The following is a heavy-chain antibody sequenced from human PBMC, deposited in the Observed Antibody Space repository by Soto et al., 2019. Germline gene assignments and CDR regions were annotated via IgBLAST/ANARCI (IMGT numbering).Heavy chain of an antibody. CDR3: ARVKQKYRATSAVDFDS. D-gene: IGHD5-12*01. J-gene: IGHJ4*02. CDR2: LSWDGGTT. Sequence: EVMLEESGGAVVQPGGSLRLACVVSGLTFDEHTMHWVRQAPGKGLEWISLLSWDGGTTYYAESVKGRFTISRDSGTNSLCLQMKRLRPADDALYYCARVKQKYRATSAVDFDSWGQGTLVTVSS. V-gene: IGHV3-43*01. CDR1: GLTFDEHT.